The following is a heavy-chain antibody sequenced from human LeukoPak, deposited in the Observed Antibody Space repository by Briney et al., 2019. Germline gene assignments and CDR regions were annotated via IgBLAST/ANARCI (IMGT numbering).Heavy chain of an antibody. CDR2: ISSSSSYI. CDR1: GFTFGSYS. V-gene: IGHV3-21*01. CDR3: ASHPYCSGGSCY. Sequence: GGSLRLSCAASGFTFGSYSMNWVRQAPGKGLEWVSSISSSSSYIYYADSVKGRFTISRDNAKNSLYLQMNSLRAEDTAVYYCASHPYCSGGSCYWGQGTLVTVSS. D-gene: IGHD2-15*01. J-gene: IGHJ4*02.